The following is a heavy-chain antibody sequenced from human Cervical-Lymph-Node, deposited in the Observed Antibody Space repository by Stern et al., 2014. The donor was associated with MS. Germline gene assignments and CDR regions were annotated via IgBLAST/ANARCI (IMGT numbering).Heavy chain of an antibody. Sequence: VQLVESGGGVVQPGGSLRLSCATSGFAFASYDLHWVRQAPGKGLERVAFISNDGSNKYYADSLKDRFIVSRDYSKKTLNLQINSLRREDTAVYYCALPGHFYTNAPDYWGQGTLVTVSS. CDR3: ALPGHFYTNAPDY. D-gene: IGHD2-8*01. CDR2: ISNDGSNK. J-gene: IGHJ4*02. CDR1: GFAFASYD. V-gene: IGHV3-30*03.